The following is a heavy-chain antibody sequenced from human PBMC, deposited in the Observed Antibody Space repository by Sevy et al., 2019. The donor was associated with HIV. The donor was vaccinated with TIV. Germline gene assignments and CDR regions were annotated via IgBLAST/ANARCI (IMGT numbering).Heavy chain of an antibody. CDR1: GFTASSNY. CDR2: IYSGGST. D-gene: IGHD3-22*01. V-gene: IGHV3-53*01. Sequence: GGSLRLSCAASGFTASSNYMSWVRQAPGKGLEWVSVIYSGGSTYYADSVKGRFTISRDNSKNTLYLQMNSLRAEDTAVYYCATGGRGYDSSGYYFFARAFDIWGQGTMVTVSS. J-gene: IGHJ3*02. CDR3: ATGGRGYDSSGYYFFARAFDI.